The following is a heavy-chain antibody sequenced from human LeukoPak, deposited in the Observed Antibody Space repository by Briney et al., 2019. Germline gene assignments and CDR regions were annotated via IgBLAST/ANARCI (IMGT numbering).Heavy chain of an antibody. CDR1: GYTFTHYH. CDR2: MDPSSGDT. V-gene: IGHV1-8*01. CDR3: ARGVGAVGDY. D-gene: IGHD6-19*01. J-gene: IGHJ4*02. Sequence: ASVKVSCKASGYTFTHYHINWVRQATGQGLEWMGWMDPSSGDTGYAQKFQDRVTTTRDTSISTAYMELSSLRSEDTALYYCARGVGAVGDYWGQGSLVTVSS.